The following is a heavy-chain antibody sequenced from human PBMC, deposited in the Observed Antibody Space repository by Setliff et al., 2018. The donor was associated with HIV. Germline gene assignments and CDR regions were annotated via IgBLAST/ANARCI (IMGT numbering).Heavy chain of an antibody. CDR3: AKPRRYNTYYFDY. J-gene: IGHJ4*02. CDR1: DLAFSSYA. Sequence: GGSLRLSCQASDLAFSSYAMSWVRQAPGKGLEWVSIASPSGGTTYYADSVKGRFTISRDNSKSTLYLQMNSLKTEDTAVYYCAKPRRYNTYYFDYWGQGTLVTVS. V-gene: IGHV3-23*01. D-gene: IGHD3-3*01. CDR2: ASPSGGTT.